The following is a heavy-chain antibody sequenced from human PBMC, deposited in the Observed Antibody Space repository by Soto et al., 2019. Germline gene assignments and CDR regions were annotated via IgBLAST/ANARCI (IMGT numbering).Heavy chain of an antibody. CDR2: LYRGGDT. D-gene: IGHD3-22*01. V-gene: IGHV3-53*01. CDR3: ARDYGSGGYYYDY. J-gene: IGHJ4*02. Sequence: PGGSLRLSCAASGFTVSGSYISWVRQTPGKGLEWVSVLYRGGDTKYADAVKGRFTFSRDISKNTLYLQMNSLRAEDTAVYYCARDYGSGGYYYDYWGQGT. CDR1: GFTVSGSY.